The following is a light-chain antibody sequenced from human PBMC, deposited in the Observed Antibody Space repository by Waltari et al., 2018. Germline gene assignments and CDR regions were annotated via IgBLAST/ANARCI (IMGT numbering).Light chain of an antibody. V-gene: IGKV3-20*01. Sequence: EIVLTQSPGTLSLSPGERATLSCGASQSGSSSYLAWYQQKPGQAPRLLIYGASSRATGIPDRFSGSGSGTDFTLTISRLEPEDFAVYYCQQYGSSPLTFGGGTKVEIK. CDR2: GAS. CDR3: QQYGSSPLT. CDR1: QSGSSSY. J-gene: IGKJ4*01.